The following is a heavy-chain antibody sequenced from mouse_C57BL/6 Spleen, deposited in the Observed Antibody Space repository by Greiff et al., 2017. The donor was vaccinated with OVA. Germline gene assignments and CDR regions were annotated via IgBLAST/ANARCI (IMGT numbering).Heavy chain of an antibody. CDR3: VGVASDN. V-gene: IGHV1-81*01. CDR1: GYTFTSYG. Sequence: QVHVKQSGAELARPGASVKLSCKASGYTFTSYGISWVKQRPGQGLEWIGEIYPSSGNTYYNEKFKGKATLTADKSSSTAYMELRSLTSEDSAVYFCVGVASDNWGQDTTRTVSS. CDR2: IYPSSGNT. D-gene: IGHD1-1*02. J-gene: IGHJ2*01.